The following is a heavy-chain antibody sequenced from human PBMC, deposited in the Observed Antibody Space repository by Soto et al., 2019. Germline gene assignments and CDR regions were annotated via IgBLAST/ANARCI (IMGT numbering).Heavy chain of an antibody. CDR3: TRDGDGRMTTNPYYYYAMDV. J-gene: IGHJ6*02. D-gene: IGHD2-21*02. CDR2: TAYTGNT. V-gene: IGHV4-59*02. CDR1: GGSVTSYH. Sequence: PSATLSLTCVFSGGSVTSYHWSWVRQFPGEGLEWIAYTAYTGNTNYNPSLKSRVTISIDTTKNQLSLKLTSMTAADTAVYYCTRDGDGRMTTNPYYYYAMDVWGQGTTVTVSS.